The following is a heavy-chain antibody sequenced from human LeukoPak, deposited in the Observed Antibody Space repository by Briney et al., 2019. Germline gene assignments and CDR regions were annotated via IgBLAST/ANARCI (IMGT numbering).Heavy chain of an antibody. V-gene: IGHV4-4*02. J-gene: IGHJ4*02. Sequence: SGTLSLTCAVSGGSISSSNWWSWVRQPPGKGLEWIGSIYYSGSTYYNPSLTSRVTISVDTSKNQFSLKVSSVTAADTAVYYCARLDYGGHYFDYWGQGTLVTVSS. D-gene: IGHD4-17*01. CDR1: GGSISSSNW. CDR3: ARLDYGGHYFDY. CDR2: IYYSGST.